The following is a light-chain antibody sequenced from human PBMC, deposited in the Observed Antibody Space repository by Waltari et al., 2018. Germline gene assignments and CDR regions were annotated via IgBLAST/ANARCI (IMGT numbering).Light chain of an antibody. CDR3: ATWDDSLNAWV. Sequence: QSVLTQPPSASGTPGQRVTISCSGSRSNIGYDTVTLYQKLPGTAPKLLIHTSYQRPSGVPDRFSGSKSGTSASLTISGLQAEDEADYYCATWDDSLNAWVFGGGTKLTVL. CDR1: RSNIGYDT. CDR2: TSY. V-gene: IGLV1-44*01. J-gene: IGLJ3*02.